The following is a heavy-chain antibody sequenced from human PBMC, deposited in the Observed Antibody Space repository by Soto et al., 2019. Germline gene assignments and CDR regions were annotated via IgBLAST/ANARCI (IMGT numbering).Heavy chain of an antibody. CDR3: ARERGLRYCRGGSCYSDYGMDV. J-gene: IGHJ6*02. V-gene: IGHV1-18*01. Sequence: QVHLVQSGTEVKKPGASVKVSCKASGFTLTSYVINWVRQAPGQGLELMGWISAYYGDTTYAEKFQDRVTMTTEASTNTADMELRSLRSDDTAVYFCARERGLRYCRGGSCYSDYGMDVWGQGTTVTVSS. CDR1: GFTLTSYV. D-gene: IGHD2-15*01. CDR2: ISAYYGDT.